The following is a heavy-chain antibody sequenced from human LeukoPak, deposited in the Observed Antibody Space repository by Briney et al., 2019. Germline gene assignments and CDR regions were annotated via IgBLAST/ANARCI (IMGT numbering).Heavy chain of an antibody. D-gene: IGHD3-22*01. Sequence: GGSLRLSCAASGFTFDDYGMSWVRQAPGKGLEWVSGINWNGGSTGYADSVKGRFTISRDNAKNSLYLQMNSLRAEGTALYYCARGGYYDSRYYFDYWGQGTLVTVSS. J-gene: IGHJ4*02. V-gene: IGHV3-20*04. CDR3: ARGGYYDSRYYFDY. CDR2: INWNGGST. CDR1: GFTFDDYG.